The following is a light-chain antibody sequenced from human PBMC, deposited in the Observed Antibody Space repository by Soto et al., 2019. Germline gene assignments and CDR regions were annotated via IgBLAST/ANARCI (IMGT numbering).Light chain of an antibody. CDR2: GAS. CDR1: ESFYSY. Sequence: EIVMTQSPATLSVSPGEGLNLSCRASESFYSYLAWYQQKPGQAPRLLIYGASTRATGIPARFSGSGSGTEFTLTISSLQSEDFAVYYCQKYNNWPLTFGGGTKVDIK. CDR3: QKYNNWPLT. V-gene: IGKV3-15*01. J-gene: IGKJ4*02.